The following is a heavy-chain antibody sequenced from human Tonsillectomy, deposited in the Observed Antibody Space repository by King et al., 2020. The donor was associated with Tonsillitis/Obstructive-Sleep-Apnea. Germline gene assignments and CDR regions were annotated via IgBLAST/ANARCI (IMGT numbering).Heavy chain of an antibody. D-gene: IGHD3-3*01. J-gene: IGHJ6*02. Sequence: VQLVESGGGLVQPGGSLRLSCAASGFTFSSYWMSWVRQAPGKGLEWVANIKQDGSEKYYVDSVKGRFTISRDNAKNSLYLQMNSLRAEDTAVYYCAREVDDFWSGYYRYYYGMDVWGQGTTVTVSS. CDR3: AREVDDFWSGYYRYYYGMDV. CDR2: IKQDGSEK. CDR1: GFTFSSYW. V-gene: IGHV3-7*03.